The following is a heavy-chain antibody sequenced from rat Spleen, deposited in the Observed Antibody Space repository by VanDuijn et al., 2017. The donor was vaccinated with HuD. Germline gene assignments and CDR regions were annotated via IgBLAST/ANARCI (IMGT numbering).Heavy chain of an antibody. Sequence: EVQLVESGGGLVQPGRSMKLSCAASGFTFSDYDMAWVRQAPKKGLEWVAFISFDGGITYYRDSVKGRFTISRDNTNITLFLQMDSLRSEDTATYYCARGFSGSHWYFDFWGPGTMVTVSS. V-gene: IGHV5-25*01. CDR3: ARGFSGSHWYFDF. CDR1: GFTFSDYD. CDR2: ISFDGGIT. J-gene: IGHJ1*01. D-gene: IGHD1-1*01.